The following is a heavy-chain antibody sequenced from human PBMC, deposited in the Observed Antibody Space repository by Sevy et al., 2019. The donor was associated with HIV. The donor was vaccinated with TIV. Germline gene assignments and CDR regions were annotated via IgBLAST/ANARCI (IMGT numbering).Heavy chain of an antibody. D-gene: IGHD1-1*01. CDR3: ARDAGTIPEDAFDI. J-gene: IGHJ3*02. V-gene: IGHV4-61*02. Sequence: SETLSLTCTVSAGSISSGSYYWSWIRQPAGKGLEWIGRIYTSGSTNYNPSLKSRVTMSVDTSKNQFSLKLSSVTAADTAVYYCARDAGTIPEDAFDIWGQGTMVTVSS. CDR2: IYTSGST. CDR1: AGSISSGSYY.